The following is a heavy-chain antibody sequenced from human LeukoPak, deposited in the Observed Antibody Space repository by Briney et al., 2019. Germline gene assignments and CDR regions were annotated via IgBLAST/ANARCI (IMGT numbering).Heavy chain of an antibody. CDR1: GGSISSGSYY. J-gene: IGHJ4*02. V-gene: IGHV4-61*02. D-gene: IGHD6-19*01. CDR3: AREYSSGWYRASGVDY. CDR2: IYTSGST. Sequence: SETLSLTCTVSGGSISSGSYYWSWIRQPAGKGLEWIGRIYTSGSTNYNPSLKSRVTISVDTSKNQFSLKLSSVTAADTAVYYCAREYSSGWYRASGVDYWGQGTLVTVSS.